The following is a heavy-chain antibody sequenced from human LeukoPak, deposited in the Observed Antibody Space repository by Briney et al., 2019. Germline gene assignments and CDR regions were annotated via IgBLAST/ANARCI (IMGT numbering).Heavy chain of an antibody. J-gene: IGHJ4*02. V-gene: IGHV4-59*08. Sequence: SETLSLTFTVSSDSINNYNWSWIRQPPGKGLEGIGYIYYGGTTNYNPSLKSRVTLSVDTSKNHFSLKLSLVTAANTAFYYCARSEVRGSRFEYWGQGILVTVSS. CDR3: ARSEVRGSRFEY. CDR1: SDSINNYN. CDR2: IYYGGTT. D-gene: IGHD3-10*01.